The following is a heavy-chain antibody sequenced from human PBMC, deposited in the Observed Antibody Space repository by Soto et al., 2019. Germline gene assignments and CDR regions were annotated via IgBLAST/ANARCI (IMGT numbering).Heavy chain of an antibody. D-gene: IGHD5-18*01. Sequence: ASVKVSCKASGFTFTSSAVQWVRQARGQRLEWIGWIVVGSGNTNYAQKFQERVTITRDMSTSTAYMELSSLRSEDTAVYYCAAEGSGYSYGTFDYWGQGTLVTVS. CDR2: IVVGSGNT. V-gene: IGHV1-58*01. CDR3: AAEGSGYSYGTFDY. J-gene: IGHJ4*02. CDR1: GFTFTSSA.